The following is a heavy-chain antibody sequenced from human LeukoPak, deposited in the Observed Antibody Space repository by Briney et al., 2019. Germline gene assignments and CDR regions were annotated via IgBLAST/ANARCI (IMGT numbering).Heavy chain of an antibody. CDR2: IYTSGST. V-gene: IGHV4-61*02. J-gene: IGHJ6*03. Sequence: SETLSLTCTVSGGSISSGSYYWSCIRQPAGKGLEWIGRIYTSGSTNYNPSLKSRVTISVDTSKNQFSLKLSSVTAADTAEYYCARVGPRVWFEESPGYYYYMDVWGKGTTVTVSS. CDR3: ARVGPRVWFEESPGYYYYMDV. D-gene: IGHD3-10*01. CDR1: GGSISSGSYY.